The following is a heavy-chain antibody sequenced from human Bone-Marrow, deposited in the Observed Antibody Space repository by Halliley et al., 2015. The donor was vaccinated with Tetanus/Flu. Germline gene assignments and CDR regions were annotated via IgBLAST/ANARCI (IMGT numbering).Heavy chain of an antibody. D-gene: IGHD6-19*01. CDR2: IYYSENT. CDR1: GGSISTYY. J-gene: IGHJ4*02. Sequence: TLSLTCTVSGGSISTYYLSWIRQPPGKGLEWIGYIYYSENTNYNPSLKRRATISVDTSKNQFSLRLTSVTAADTAVYYCASHSGWANFDYWGQGILVTVSA. CDR3: ASHSGWANFDY. V-gene: IGHV4-59*01.